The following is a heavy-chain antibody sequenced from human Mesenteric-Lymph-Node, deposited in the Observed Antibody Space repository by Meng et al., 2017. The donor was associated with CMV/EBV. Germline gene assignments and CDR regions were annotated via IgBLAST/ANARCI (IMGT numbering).Heavy chain of an antibody. CDR3: GGEPLPCGVLTVAFGY. CDR2: VSTYDGST. Sequence: SGASFLCCCLYWVRLPPGPGLGWVGRVSTYDGSTARAHQFEARLTLTRDTSISTAYMVLRGLTSDDAALTYCGGEPLPCGVLTVAFGYWGQGALVTVSS. D-gene: IGHD3-9*01. V-gene: IGHV1-2*06. J-gene: IGHJ4*02. CDR1: GASFLCCC.